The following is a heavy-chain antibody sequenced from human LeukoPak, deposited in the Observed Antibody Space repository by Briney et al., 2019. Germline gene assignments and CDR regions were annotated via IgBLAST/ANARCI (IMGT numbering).Heavy chain of an antibody. J-gene: IGHJ4*02. V-gene: IGHV3-9*01. CDR3: AKAPTGATRAFDY. Sequence: PGGSLRLSCAASGFTFEDYAMHWVRQAPGKGLEWVSGISWNSGSIGYADSVRGRFTISRDNAKNSLYLQMNSLRAEDTALYYCAKAPTGATRAFDYWGQGTLVTVSS. CDR2: ISWNSGSI. D-gene: IGHD1-26*01. CDR1: GFTFEDYA.